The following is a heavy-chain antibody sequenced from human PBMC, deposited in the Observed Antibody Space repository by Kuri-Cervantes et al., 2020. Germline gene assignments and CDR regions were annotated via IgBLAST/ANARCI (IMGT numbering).Heavy chain of an antibody. D-gene: IGHD3-10*02. Sequence: GESLKISCKGSGYSFTRYWIGWVRQMPRKGLEWMGIVYPGDSDTRYRPSFQGQVTISADKSISTAHLQWRSLKASDTAMYYCARRMSGYESAFDIWGQGTMVTVSS. J-gene: IGHJ3*02. V-gene: IGHV5-51*01. CDR3: ARRMSGYESAFDI. CDR1: GYSFTRYW. CDR2: VYPGDSDT.